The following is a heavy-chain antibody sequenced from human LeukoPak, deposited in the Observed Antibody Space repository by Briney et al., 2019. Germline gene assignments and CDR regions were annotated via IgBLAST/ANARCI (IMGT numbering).Heavy chain of an antibody. CDR3: ARAENYYFDSDGGDYFDY. CDR1: GGSLHGHY. Sequence: SETLSLTCAVYGGSLHGHYWSWIRQPPGRGLEWIGEGDNTGGTKYNPSLKSRVTISVDTSKNQFSLKLKSVTAADTAVYYCARAENYYFDSDGGDYFDYWGQGTLLTVSS. CDR2: GDNTGGT. D-gene: IGHD3-22*01. J-gene: IGHJ4*02. V-gene: IGHV4-34*01.